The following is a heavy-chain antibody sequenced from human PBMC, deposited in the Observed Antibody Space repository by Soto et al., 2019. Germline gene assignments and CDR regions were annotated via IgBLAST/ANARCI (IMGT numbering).Heavy chain of an antibody. CDR1: GFTFSGSA. CDR3: TSTAYYYMDV. J-gene: IGHJ6*03. V-gene: IGHV3-73*01. Sequence: GGSLRLSCAASGFTFSGSAMHWVRQASGKGLEWVARIRSKANTYATSYAASVEGRFTISRDDSKNTAYLQINGLQTEDTAVYYCTSTAYYYMDVWGKGTTVTVSS. CDR2: IRSKANTYAT.